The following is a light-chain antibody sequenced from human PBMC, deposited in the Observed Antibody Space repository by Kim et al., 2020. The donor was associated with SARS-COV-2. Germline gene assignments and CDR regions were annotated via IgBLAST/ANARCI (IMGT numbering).Light chain of an antibody. V-gene: IGKV1-5*01. CDR1: HNINIG. CDR2: EAS. Sequence: SASIGERVTITCRASHNINIGLAWYQQKPGKAPNLLIYEASTLESGVPSRFSGSGSVTEFTLTINSLQPDDFATYYCQQYDGLSTFGQGTKVDIK. J-gene: IGKJ1*01. CDR3: QQYDGLST.